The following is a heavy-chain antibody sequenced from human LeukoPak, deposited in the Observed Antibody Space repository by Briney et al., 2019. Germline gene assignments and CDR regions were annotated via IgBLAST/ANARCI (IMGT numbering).Heavy chain of an antibody. CDR1: GGSFSGYY. CDR2: INHSGST. J-gene: IGHJ5*02. D-gene: IGHD5-24*01. CDR3: AKRDGWELHPNWFDP. V-gene: IGHV4-34*01. Sequence: KPSETLSLTCAVYGGSFSGYYWSWIRQPPGKGLEWIGEINHSGSTNYNPSLKSRVTISVDTSKNQFSLKLSSVTAADTAVYYCAKRDGWELHPNWFDPWGQGTLVTVSS.